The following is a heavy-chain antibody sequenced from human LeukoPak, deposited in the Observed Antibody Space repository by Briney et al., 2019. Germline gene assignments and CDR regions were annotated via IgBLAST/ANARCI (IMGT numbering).Heavy chain of an antibody. CDR1: GFTFSSYG. J-gene: IGHJ4*02. Sequence: PGGSLRLSCAASGFTFSSYGMHWVRQAPGKGLEWVAFIRYDGSNKYYADSVKGRFTISRDNSKNTLYLQMNSLRAEDTAVYYCAKATQLRYSGYELWGQGTLVTVSS. CDR3: AKATQLRYSGYEL. D-gene: IGHD5-12*01. CDR2: IRYDGSNK. V-gene: IGHV3-30*02.